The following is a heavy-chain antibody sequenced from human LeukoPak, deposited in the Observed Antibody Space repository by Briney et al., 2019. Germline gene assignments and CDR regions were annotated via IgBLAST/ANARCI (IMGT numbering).Heavy chain of an antibody. CDR1: GFTVSSYE. CDR3: ARGLHSSGWYGPTNDIFDY. Sequence: GGSLRLSCAASGFTVSSYEMNWVRQAPGKGLEWVSYISSSGRTKNYADSVRGRFTISRDNAKNSLYLQMNSLRAEDTAVYYCARGLHSSGWYGPTNDIFDYWGQGTLVTVSS. D-gene: IGHD6-19*01. J-gene: IGHJ4*02. V-gene: IGHV3-48*03. CDR2: ISSSGRTK.